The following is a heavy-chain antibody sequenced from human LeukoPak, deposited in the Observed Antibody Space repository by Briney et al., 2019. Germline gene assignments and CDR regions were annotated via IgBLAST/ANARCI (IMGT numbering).Heavy chain of an antibody. V-gene: IGHV1-8*01. D-gene: IGHD5-12*01. J-gene: IGHJ4*02. CDR1: GYTFTSYD. CDR3: EIYTGYDSF. CDR2: MSPDSGYT. Sequence: ASVKVSCKASGYTFTSYDITWVRQATGQGLEWMGWMSPDSGYTGYAQTFQGRVSLTRNTSVSTAFMELSSLRSEDTAVYYCEIYTGYDSFWGQGTLVTVSS.